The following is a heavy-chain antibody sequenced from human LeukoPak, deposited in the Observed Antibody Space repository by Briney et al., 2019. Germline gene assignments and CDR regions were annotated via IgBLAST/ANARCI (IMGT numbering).Heavy chain of an antibody. D-gene: IGHD5-24*01. V-gene: IGHV3-30-3*01. J-gene: IGHJ4*02. CDR1: GFTFSSYA. CDR2: ISYDGSNK. CDR3: ARAEMATYYFDY. Sequence: PGGSLRLSCAASGFTFSSYAMHWVRQAPGKGLEWVAVISYDGSNKYYADSVKGRFTISRDNSKNTLYLQMNSLRAEDTAVYYCARAEMATYYFDYWGQGTLVTVSS.